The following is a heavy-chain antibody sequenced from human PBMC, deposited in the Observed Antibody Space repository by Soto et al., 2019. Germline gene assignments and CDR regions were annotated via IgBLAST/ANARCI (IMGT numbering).Heavy chain of an antibody. CDR2: IYPGDSDT. J-gene: IGHJ6*03. CDR3: ARHQGYCSSTSCYIRKYHYYYYYMDV. V-gene: IGHV5-51*01. CDR1: GYSFTSYW. Sequence: PGESLKISCKGSGYSFTSYWIGWVPQMPGKGLEWMGIIYPGDSDTRYSPSFQGQVTISADKSISTAYLQWSSLKASDTAMYYCARHQGYCSSTSCYIRKYHYYYYYMDVWGKGTTVTVSS. D-gene: IGHD2-2*02.